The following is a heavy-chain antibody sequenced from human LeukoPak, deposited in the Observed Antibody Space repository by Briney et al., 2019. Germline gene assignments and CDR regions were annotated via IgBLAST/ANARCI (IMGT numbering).Heavy chain of an antibody. V-gene: IGHV4-59*12. CDR3: AAESRDDYTFLDY. Sequence: PSETLSLTCTVSGGSISSYYRSWIRQPPGKGLEWIGYIYYSGSTNYNPSLKSRVTISVDTSKNQFSLKLSSVTAADTAVYYCAAESRDDYTFLDYWGQGTLVTVSS. CDR1: GGSISSYY. J-gene: IGHJ4*02. D-gene: IGHD5-24*01. CDR2: IYYSGST.